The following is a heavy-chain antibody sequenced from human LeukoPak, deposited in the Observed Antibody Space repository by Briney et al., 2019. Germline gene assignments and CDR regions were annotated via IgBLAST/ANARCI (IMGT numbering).Heavy chain of an antibody. V-gene: IGHV3-30*04. CDR3: ARDTSSYYYGSGSFDY. CDR1: GFIFSSYA. Sequence: GGSLRLSCAASGFIFSSYAMHWVRQAPGKGLEWVAVLSYDGSNTYYRDSVRGRFTISRDNSKNTLYLQMDSLRAEDTAVYYCARDTSSYYYGSGSFDYWDQGTLVTVSS. D-gene: IGHD3-10*01. CDR2: LSYDGSNT. J-gene: IGHJ4*02.